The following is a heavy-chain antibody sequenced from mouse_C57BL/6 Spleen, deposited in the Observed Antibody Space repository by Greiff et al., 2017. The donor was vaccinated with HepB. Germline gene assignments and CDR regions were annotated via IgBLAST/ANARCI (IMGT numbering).Heavy chain of an antibody. J-gene: IGHJ2*01. CDR2: ISDGGSYT. D-gene: IGHD1-1*01. CDR1: GFTFSSYA. CDR3: ARAPSITTVVGDYFDY. V-gene: IGHV5-4*01. Sequence: EVQLVESGGGLVKPGGSLKLSCAASGFTFSSYAMSWVRQTPEKRLEWVATISDGGSYTYYPDNVKGRFTISRDNAKNNLYLQMSHLKSEDTAMYYCARAPSITTVVGDYFDYWGQGTTLTVSS.